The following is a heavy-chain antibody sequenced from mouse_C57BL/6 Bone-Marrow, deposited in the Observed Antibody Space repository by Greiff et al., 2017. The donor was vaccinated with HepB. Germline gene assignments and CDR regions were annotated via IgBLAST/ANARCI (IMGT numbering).Heavy chain of an antibody. J-gene: IGHJ3*01. Sequence: EVQLQHSGAELVRPGASVKLSCTASGFNIKDDYMHWVKQRPEQGLEWIGWIDPENGDTEYASKFQGKATITADTSSNTAYLQLSSLTSEDTAVYYCTTLIYDGYPAWFAYWGQGTLVTVSA. CDR3: TTLIYDGYPAWFAY. CDR2: IDPENGDT. V-gene: IGHV14-4*01. D-gene: IGHD2-3*01. CDR1: GFNIKDDY.